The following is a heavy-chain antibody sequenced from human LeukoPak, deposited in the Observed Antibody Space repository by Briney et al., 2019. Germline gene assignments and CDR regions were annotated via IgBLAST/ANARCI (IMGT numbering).Heavy chain of an antibody. CDR2: IYYSGST. J-gene: IGHJ4*02. D-gene: IGHD2-21*02. V-gene: IGHV4-39*07. Sequence: SETLSLTCTVSGGSISSSSYYWGWIRQPPGKGLEWIGSIYYSGSTYYNPSLKSRVTISVDTSKNQFSLKLSSVTAADTAVYYCARDPTRYCGGDCYYDYWGQGTLVTVSS. CDR3: ARDPTRYCGGDCYYDY. CDR1: GGSISSSSYY.